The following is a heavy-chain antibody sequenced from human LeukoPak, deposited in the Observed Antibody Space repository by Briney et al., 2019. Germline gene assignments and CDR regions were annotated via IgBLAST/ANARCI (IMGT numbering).Heavy chain of an antibody. CDR2: TWYDGGNK. J-gene: IGHJ4*02. D-gene: IGHD3-10*01. V-gene: IGHV3-33*06. CDR1: GFSFSSYG. Sequence: PGGSLRLSCAASGFSFSSYGMHWVRQAPGKGLEWVAVTWYDGGNKYYADSVKGRFTISRDNSKNTLYLQMNILRAEDTAVYYCAKEYYYGSGSYYTKPCFFDYWGQGTLVTVSS. CDR3: AKEYYYGSGSYYTKPCFFDY.